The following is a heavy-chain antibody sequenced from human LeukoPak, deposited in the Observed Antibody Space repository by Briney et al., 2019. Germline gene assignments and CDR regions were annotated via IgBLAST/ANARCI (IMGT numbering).Heavy chain of an antibody. D-gene: IGHD5-18*01. CDR3: WGQGAWIQLWFFFGC. V-gene: IGHV1-18*01. CDR1: GYTFTIYG. J-gene: IGHJ4*02. Sequence: ASVTVSFKASGYTFTIYGISWVRQAPGQGLEWMGWISAYSGNTNYSQKLQGRVTMTTDTSTSTAYMELRSLRTDDTAVFYYWGQGAWIQLWFFFGCRGQRTLVTVSS. CDR2: ISAYSGNT.